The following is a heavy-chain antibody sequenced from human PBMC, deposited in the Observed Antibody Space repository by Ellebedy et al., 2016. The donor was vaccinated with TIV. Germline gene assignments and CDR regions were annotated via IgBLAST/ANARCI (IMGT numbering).Heavy chain of an antibody. CDR3: AKDRGPDIVAGYYYYYYGMNV. CDR2: INSDGSST. V-gene: IGHV3-74*01. J-gene: IGHJ6*02. Sequence: GESLKISCAASEFTFSHYWMHWVRQAPGKGLVWVSRINSDGSSTSYADSVKGRFTISRDNAKNTLYLQMNSLRAEDTAVYYCAKDRGPDIVAGYYYYYYGMNVWGQGTTVTVSS. CDR1: EFTFSHYW. D-gene: IGHD5-12*01.